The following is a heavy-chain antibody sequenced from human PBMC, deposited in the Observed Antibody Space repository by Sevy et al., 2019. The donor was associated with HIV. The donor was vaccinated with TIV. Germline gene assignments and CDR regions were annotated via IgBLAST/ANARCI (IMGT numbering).Heavy chain of an antibody. D-gene: IGHD2-2*01. CDR3: ARHCSGTSCSHAFDI. Sequence: SETLSLTCAVYGGSFSGYYWSWIRHPPGKGLEWIGEINHSGSTNYNPSLKSRVTISVDTSKNQFSLKLSSVTAADTALYYCARHCSGTSCSHAFDIWGQGTMVTVSS. J-gene: IGHJ3*02. V-gene: IGHV4-34*01. CDR1: GGSFSGYY. CDR2: INHSGST.